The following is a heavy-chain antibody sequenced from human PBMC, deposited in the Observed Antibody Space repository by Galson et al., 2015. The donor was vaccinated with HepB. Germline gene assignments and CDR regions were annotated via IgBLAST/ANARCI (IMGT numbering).Heavy chain of an antibody. D-gene: IGHD1-26*01. CDR2: IWYDGSNK. J-gene: IGHJ4*02. Sequence: SLRLSCAASGFTFSSYGMHWVRQAPGKGLEWVAVIWYDGSNKYYADSVKGRFTISRDNSKNTLYLQMNSLRAEDTAVYYCARDSGGGSSSSYACLWGQGTLFTVSS. V-gene: IGHV3-33*01. CDR1: GFTFSSYG. CDR3: ARDSGGGSSSSYACL.